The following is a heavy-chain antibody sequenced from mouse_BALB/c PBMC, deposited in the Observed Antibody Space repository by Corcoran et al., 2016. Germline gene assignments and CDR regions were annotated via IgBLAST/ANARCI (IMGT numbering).Heavy chain of an antibody. CDR2: IYPYNGGT. CDR1: GYTFTDYN. CDR3: ARCYGNWGYAMDY. V-gene: IGHV1S29*02. D-gene: IGHD2-1*01. Sequence: EVQLQQSGPELVKPGASVKISCKASGYTFTDYNMHWVKQSHGKSLEWIGYIYPYNGGTGYNQKFKSKATLTVDNSSSTAYMELRSLTSEDSAVYYCARCYGNWGYAMDYWGQGTSVTVSS. J-gene: IGHJ4*01.